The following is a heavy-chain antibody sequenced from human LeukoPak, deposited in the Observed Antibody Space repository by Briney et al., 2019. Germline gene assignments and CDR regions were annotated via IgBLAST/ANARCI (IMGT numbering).Heavy chain of an antibody. J-gene: IGHJ4*02. V-gene: IGHV4-34*01. Sequence: SETLSLTCAVYGGSFSGYYWSWIRQPPGKGLEWIGEINHSGSTNYNPSLKSRVTISVDTSKNQFSLKLSSVTAADTAVYHCATGRRGATYFDYWGQGTLVTVSS. CDR1: GGSFSGYY. CDR3: ATGRRGATYFDY. D-gene: IGHD1-26*01. CDR2: INHSGST.